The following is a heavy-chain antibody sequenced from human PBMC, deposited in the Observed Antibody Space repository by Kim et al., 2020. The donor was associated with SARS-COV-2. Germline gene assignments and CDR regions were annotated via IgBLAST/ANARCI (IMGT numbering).Heavy chain of an antibody. CDR3: TGAGGRYYFDY. D-gene: IGHD2-15*01. CDR2: T. V-gene: IGHV3-49*02. Sequence: TEYAASVKGRFTISRDDSKSIAYLQMNSLKTEDTAVYYCTGAGGRYYFDYWGQGTLVTVSS. J-gene: IGHJ4*02.